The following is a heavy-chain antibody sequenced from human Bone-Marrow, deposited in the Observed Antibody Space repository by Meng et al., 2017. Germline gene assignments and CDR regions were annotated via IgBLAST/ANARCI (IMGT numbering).Heavy chain of an antibody. Sequence: GSLRLSCTVSGGSISSYYWSWIRQPPGKGLEWIGYIYYSGSTNYNPSLKSRVTISVDTSKNQFSLKLSSVTAADTAVYYCARDRGGLLRYFDQGYYFAYWGQGTLVTVSS. J-gene: IGHJ4*02. D-gene: IGHD3-9*01. CDR2: IYYSGST. V-gene: IGHV4-59*01. CDR3: ARDRGGLLRYFDQGYYFAY. CDR1: GGSISSYY.